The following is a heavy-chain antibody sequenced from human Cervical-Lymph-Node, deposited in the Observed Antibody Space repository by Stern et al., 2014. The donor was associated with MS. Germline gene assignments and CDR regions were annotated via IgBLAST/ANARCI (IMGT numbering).Heavy chain of an antibody. CDR3: ARGVGDY. Sequence: VQLMQSGGGLVQPGGSLRLSCAASGFNFSDYWMHWVRQFPEKGLFWVSQINRDGSGTSYADSVKGRFSISRDNTKNMLYLRMTSLRAEDTAVYYCARGVGDYWGQGARVTVSS. V-gene: IGHV3-74*02. D-gene: IGHD3-16*01. CDR1: GFNFSDYW. CDR2: INRDGSGT. J-gene: IGHJ4*02.